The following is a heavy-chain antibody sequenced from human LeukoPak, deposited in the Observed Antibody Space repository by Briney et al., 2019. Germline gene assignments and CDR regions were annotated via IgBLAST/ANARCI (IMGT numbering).Heavy chain of an antibody. Sequence: ASVKVSCEASGYTFTHFFIHWVRQSPGKGLEWMGRVDPEDGEKIYAEKLQGRVTITTDTSTDTAYMALSGLGSEDTAVYYCATIRLPTTGRDYWGQGTLVTVSS. CDR3: ATIRLPTTGRDY. V-gene: IGHV1-69-2*01. CDR1: GYTFTHFF. D-gene: IGHD4/OR15-4a*01. CDR2: VDPEDGEK. J-gene: IGHJ4*02.